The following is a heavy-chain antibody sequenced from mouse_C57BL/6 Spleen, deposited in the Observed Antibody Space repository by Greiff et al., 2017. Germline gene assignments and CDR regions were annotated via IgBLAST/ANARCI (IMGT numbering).Heavy chain of an antibody. Sequence: EVHLVESGGGLVKPGGSLKLSCAASGFTFSSYAMSWVRQTPEKRLEWVATISDGGSYTYYPDNVKGRFTISRDNAKNNLYLQMSHLKSEDTAMYYCARDLEGSSYAWFAYWGQGTLVTVSA. CDR2: ISDGGSYT. D-gene: IGHD1-1*01. CDR3: ARDLEGSSYAWFAY. V-gene: IGHV5-4*01. J-gene: IGHJ3*01. CDR1: GFTFSSYA.